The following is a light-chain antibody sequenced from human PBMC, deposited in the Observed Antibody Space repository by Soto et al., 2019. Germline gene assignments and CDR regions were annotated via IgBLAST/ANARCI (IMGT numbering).Light chain of an antibody. J-gene: IGKJ1*01. V-gene: IGKV1-39*01. CDR1: QSISSY. CDR2: AAS. Sequence: DIQMTQSPSSLSASVGDRVTITCRASQSISSYLNWYQQKPGKAPKLLIYAASSLQSGVPSGFSGSGSGTDFTLTISSLQPEDVATYYCQQSYSTLWTFGQGTKVEIK. CDR3: QQSYSTLWT.